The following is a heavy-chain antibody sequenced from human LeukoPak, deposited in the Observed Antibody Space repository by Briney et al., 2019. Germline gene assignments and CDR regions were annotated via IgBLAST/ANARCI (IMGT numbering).Heavy chain of an antibody. CDR3: ARGLFSTTVAHFDY. Sequence: KPSETLSLTCTVSGGSISSYYWSWIRQPPGKGLEWIGYIYYSGSTNYNPSLKSRVTISVDTSKNQFSLKLSSVTAADTAVYYCARGLFSTTVAHFDYWGQGTLVTVSS. CDR1: GGSISSYY. V-gene: IGHV4-59*12. D-gene: IGHD4-11*01. CDR2: IYYSGST. J-gene: IGHJ4*02.